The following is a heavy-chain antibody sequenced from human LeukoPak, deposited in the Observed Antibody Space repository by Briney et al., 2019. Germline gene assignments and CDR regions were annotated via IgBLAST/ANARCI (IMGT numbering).Heavy chain of an antibody. CDR1: GYTFTYYG. CDR2: ISGYNGNT. D-gene: IGHD6-19*01. V-gene: IGHV1-18*04. CDR3: ARDKSPIRSRSGSESSPLDN. Sequence: ASVKVSCKTSGYTFTYYGINWVRQAPGQGLGSMGWISGYNGNTKYAQKFQGRVTMTTDTFTNTAYMELRSLRSDDTAMYYCARDKSPIRSRSGSESSPLDNWGQGTLVFVSS. J-gene: IGHJ4*02.